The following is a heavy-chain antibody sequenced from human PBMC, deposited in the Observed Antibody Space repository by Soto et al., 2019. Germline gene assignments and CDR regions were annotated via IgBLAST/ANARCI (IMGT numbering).Heavy chain of an antibody. CDR3: EKVIVTIGGVVDS. CDR2: INSDGSST. J-gene: IGHJ4*02. Sequence: EVQLVESGGGLVQPGESLRLSCAATGFTFSSYWMHWVRQAPGKGPVWVSRINSDGSSTSHADSVKGRFTISRDNAKNMVYLQMNSLRVEDTALSYCEKVIVTIGGVVDSWGQGTLVTVSS. CDR1: GFTFSSYW. D-gene: IGHD1-26*01. V-gene: IGHV3-74*01.